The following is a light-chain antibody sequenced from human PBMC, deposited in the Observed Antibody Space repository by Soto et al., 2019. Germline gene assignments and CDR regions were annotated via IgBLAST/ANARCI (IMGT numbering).Light chain of an antibody. CDR2: WAS. CDR3: QQYFSTPPLT. Sequence: DIVMTQSPDSLAVSLGESATINCKSSQIVLSSSNNNNYVAWFQQKPGQPPKLLIYWASSREIGVPDRFSGSESGTDFTLTISSLQPEDVAVYYCQQYFSTPPLTFGGGTKV. V-gene: IGKV4-1*01. J-gene: IGKJ4*01. CDR1: QIVLSSSNNNNY.